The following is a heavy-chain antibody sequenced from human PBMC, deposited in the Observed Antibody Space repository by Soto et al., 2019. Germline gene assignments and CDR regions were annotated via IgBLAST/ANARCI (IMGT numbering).Heavy chain of an antibody. D-gene: IGHD2-2*01. J-gene: IGHJ4*02. CDR1: GYTFTTYW. CDR3: ARQGYCSTTSCNWDFDY. CDR2: IDPSDSYT. Sequence: GESLKISCQGTGYTFTTYWITWVRQMPGKGLEWMGRIDPSDSYTEYSPSFQGHVTISADKSISAAYLQWSSLKASDTAMYYCARQGYCSTTSCNWDFDYWGQGTLVTVPQ. V-gene: IGHV5-10-1*01.